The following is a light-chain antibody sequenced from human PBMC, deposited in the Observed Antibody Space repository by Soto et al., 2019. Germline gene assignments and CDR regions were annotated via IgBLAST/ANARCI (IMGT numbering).Light chain of an antibody. V-gene: IGKV3-20*01. Sequence: EIVLTQSPCTLSVSAGERATLSCSASHSVTSNYLSWYQQKPVQAHMLLIYAASSRATGIPARFSGSGSGTDFTLTISRLEPEDVAVYYCHEYDTSPWTLGRGTKVEIK. CDR3: HEYDTSPWT. CDR2: AAS. CDR1: HSVTSNY. J-gene: IGKJ1*01.